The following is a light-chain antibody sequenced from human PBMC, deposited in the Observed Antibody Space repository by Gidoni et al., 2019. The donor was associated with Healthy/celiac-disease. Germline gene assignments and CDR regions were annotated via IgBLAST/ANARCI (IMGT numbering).Light chain of an antibody. CDR2: DGS. Sequence: QSALTQPASVSGSPGQSITIYCTGTSSYVCGYNYFSGYQQHPGKAPNLMIYDGSNRPSGVSNRFSGSKSGNTASLTISGLQAEDEADYYCSSYTSSSTLVFGGGTKLTVL. CDR3: SSYTSSSTLV. V-gene: IGLV2-14*01. J-gene: IGLJ2*01. CDR1: SSYVCGYNY.